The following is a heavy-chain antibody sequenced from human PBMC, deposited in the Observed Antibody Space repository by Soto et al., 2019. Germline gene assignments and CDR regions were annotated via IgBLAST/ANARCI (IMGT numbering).Heavy chain of an antibody. V-gene: IGHV1-2*02. CDR1: GYTFTDQY. J-gene: IGHJ5*02. D-gene: IGHD2-15*01. CDR3: AREIRGGGTLNWFDP. Sequence: QVQLVQSGAEVKKPGASVKVSCKASGYTFTDQYLHWVRQAPGQELEWMGWINPKSGGTKYVQKFTGRVTMTRDTSINTAYMDLSRLTSDDSAVYYCAREIRGGGTLNWFDPWGQGTLVTVSS. CDR2: INPKSGGT.